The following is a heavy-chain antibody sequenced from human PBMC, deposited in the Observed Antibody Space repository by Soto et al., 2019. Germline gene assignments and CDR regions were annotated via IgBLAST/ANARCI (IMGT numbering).Heavy chain of an antibody. J-gene: IGHJ6*02. Sequence: QVQLQESGPGLVKPSQTLSLTCTVSGGSISSGGYYWSWIRQHPGKGLEWIGYIYYSGSTYYNPSPKSRVTISVDTSKNQFSLKLSSVTAADTAVYYCAREGYCSGGSCYTGYYSGMDVWGQGTTVTVSS. CDR3: AREGYCSGGSCYTGYYSGMDV. D-gene: IGHD2-15*01. CDR2: IYYSGST. CDR1: GGSISSGGYY. V-gene: IGHV4-31*03.